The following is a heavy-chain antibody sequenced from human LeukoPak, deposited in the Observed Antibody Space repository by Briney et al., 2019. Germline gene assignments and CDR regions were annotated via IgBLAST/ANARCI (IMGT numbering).Heavy chain of an antibody. V-gene: IGHV4-38-2*01. J-gene: IGHJ4*02. CDR3: ASSSGWYSTFDS. Sequence: SSEALSLTCAVSGYSISSGYYWGWIRQPPGKRLEWIGSIYHSGSTYYNPSLKSRVTISVDTSKNQFSLKLSSVTAADTAVYYCASSSGWYSTFDSWGQGTLVTVSS. CDR2: IYHSGST. CDR1: GYSISSGYY. D-gene: IGHD6-19*01.